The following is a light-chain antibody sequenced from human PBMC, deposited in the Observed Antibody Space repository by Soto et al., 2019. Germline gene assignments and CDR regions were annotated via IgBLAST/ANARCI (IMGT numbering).Light chain of an antibody. CDR1: QSVGSK. V-gene: IGKV3-15*01. CDR2: GAS. Sequence: EIVMTQSPATLSVSPGERATLSCKASQSVGSKLIWYQHRPGQAPRLLIYGASARATGIPARFSCSGSGTEFTLTISSLQSEDSAIYYCQERSKWPLYTFGQGTKLEIK. J-gene: IGKJ2*01. CDR3: QERSKWPLYT.